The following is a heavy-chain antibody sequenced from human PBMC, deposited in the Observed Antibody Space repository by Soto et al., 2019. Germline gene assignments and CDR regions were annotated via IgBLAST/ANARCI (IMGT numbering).Heavy chain of an antibody. J-gene: IGHJ5*02. CDR3: ATHIVVVTVVYNWFDP. D-gene: IGHD2-21*02. CDR1: GGSFSGYY. CDR2: INHSGST. V-gene: IGHV4-34*01. Sequence: SETLSLTCAVYGGSFSGYYWSWIRQPPGKGLEWIGEINHSGSTNYNPSLKSRVTISVDTSKNQFSLKLSSVTAADTAVYYCATHIVVVTVVYNWFDPWGQGTLVTVSS.